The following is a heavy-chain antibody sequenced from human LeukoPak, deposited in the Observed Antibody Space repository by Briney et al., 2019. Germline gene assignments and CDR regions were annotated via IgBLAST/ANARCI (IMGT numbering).Heavy chain of an antibody. CDR2: IYSGGST. CDR1: GFTVSSYY. D-gene: IGHD3-10*01. V-gene: IGHV3-66*01. CDR3: ARGTVTMVDY. Sequence: PGGSLRLSCAASGFTVSSYYMSWVRQAPGRGLEWVSVIYSGGSTYYADSVKGRFTISRDNSKNTLFLQMNSLRAGDTAVYYCARGTVTMVDYWGQGTLVTVSS. J-gene: IGHJ4*02.